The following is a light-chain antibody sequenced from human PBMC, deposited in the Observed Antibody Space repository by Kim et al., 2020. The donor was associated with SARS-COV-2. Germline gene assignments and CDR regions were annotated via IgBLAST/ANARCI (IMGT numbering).Light chain of an antibody. CDR3: AAWDDSLSVHYV. CDR1: RSNIGSNY. V-gene: IGLV1-47*01. Sequence: QRVTISCSGGRSNIGSNYVYWYQQLPGAAPKLLIYENYQRPSGVPDRFSGSKSGTSASLAISGLRSEDEADYYCAAWDDSLSVHYVFGTGTKVTVL. J-gene: IGLJ1*01. CDR2: ENY.